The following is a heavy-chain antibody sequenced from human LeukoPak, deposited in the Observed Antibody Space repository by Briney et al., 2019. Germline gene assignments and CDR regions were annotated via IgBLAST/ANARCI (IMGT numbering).Heavy chain of an antibody. V-gene: IGHV4-31*03. CDR3: ASKGDDAFDI. J-gene: IGHJ3*02. Sequence: SETLSLTCTVSGGSTSSRTYYWTWNRQHPGKGLEWIGYIYYSGTTFYNPSLKSRLTMSVDTSKNQFSLKLSSVTAADTAVYYCASKGDDAFDIWGQGTMVTASS. D-gene: IGHD1-26*01. CDR2: IYYSGTT. CDR1: GGSTSSRTYY.